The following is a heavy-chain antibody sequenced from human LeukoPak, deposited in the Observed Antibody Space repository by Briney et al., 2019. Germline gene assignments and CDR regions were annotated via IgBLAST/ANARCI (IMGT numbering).Heavy chain of an antibody. V-gene: IGHV3-21*01. Sequence: GGSLRLSCVVSGFTVSSNYMSWVRQAPGKGLEWVSSISSSSSYIYYADSVKGRFTISRDNAKNSLYLQMNSLRAEDTAVYYCARDPDSSGWYGDDYWGQGTLVTVSS. J-gene: IGHJ4*02. D-gene: IGHD6-19*01. CDR2: ISSSSSYI. CDR1: GFTVSSNY. CDR3: ARDPDSSGWYGDDY.